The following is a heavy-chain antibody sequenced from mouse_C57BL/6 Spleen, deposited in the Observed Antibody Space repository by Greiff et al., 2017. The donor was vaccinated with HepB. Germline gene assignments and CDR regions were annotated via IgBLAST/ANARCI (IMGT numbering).Heavy chain of an antibody. V-gene: IGHV5-17*01. CDR3: ARRETAQAYYAMDY. J-gene: IGHJ4*01. CDR1: GFTFSDYG. D-gene: IGHD3-2*02. Sequence: EVKVVESGGGLVKPGGSLKLSCAASGFTFSDYGMHWVRQAPEKGLEWVAYISSGSSTIYYADTVKGRFTISRDNAKNTLFLQMTSLRSEDTAMYYCARRETAQAYYAMDYWGQGTSVTVSS. CDR2: ISSGSSTI.